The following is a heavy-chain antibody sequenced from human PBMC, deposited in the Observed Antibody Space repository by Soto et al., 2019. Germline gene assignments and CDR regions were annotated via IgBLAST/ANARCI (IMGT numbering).Heavy chain of an antibody. V-gene: IGHV1-18*01. CDR2: ISAYNGNT. CDR1: GYTFTSYG. Sequence: QVQLVQSGAEVKKPGASVKVSCKASGYTFTSYGISWVRRAPGQGLEWMGWISAYNGNTNYAQKLQGRVTMTTDTXXXXXXXXXXXXXXXXXXXXXXXXXNGYESDYWGQGTLVTVS. D-gene: IGHD5-12*01. J-gene: IGHJ4*02. CDR3: XXXNGYESDY.